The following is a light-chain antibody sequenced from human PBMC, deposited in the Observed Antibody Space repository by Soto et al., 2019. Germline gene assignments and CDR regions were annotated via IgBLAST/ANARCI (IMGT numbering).Light chain of an antibody. J-gene: IGKJ1*01. CDR1: QXXSXSY. Sequence: QSPGTXXLFPGERATXXXXAIQXXSXSYLVWYQHKCGEAPRLLIYGAFNRATGIPDRFSGRASGPDYTLPRRGLEAEECAVYYCQQDGRPPQTFGQGPNEEIK. V-gene: IGKV3-20*01. CDR2: GAF. CDR3: QQDGRPPQT.